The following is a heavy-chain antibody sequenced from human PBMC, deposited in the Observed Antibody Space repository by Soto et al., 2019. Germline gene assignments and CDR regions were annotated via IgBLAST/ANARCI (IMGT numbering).Heavy chain of an antibody. CDR1: GFTFDDYS. Sequence: QVQLVESGGGVVQPGRSLRLSCAAFGFTFDDYSMHWVRQAPGKGLEWVALISYEGSNKYYADSVKGRFTISRDNAKNQLFLEVNSLRTEDTAVYYCARPQNQSAWNDGFDIWGQGTMVTVSS. V-gene: IGHV3-30-3*01. CDR2: ISYEGSNK. J-gene: IGHJ3*02. CDR3: ARPQNQSAWNDGFDI. D-gene: IGHD1-1*01.